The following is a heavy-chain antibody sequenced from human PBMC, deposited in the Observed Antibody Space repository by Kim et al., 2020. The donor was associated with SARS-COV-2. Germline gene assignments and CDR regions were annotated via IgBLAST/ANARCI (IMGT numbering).Heavy chain of an antibody. J-gene: IGHJ4*02. V-gene: IGHV3-43*01. D-gene: IGHD6-6*01. Sequence: SVKGRFTISRDNSKNSLYLQMNSLRTEDTALYYCAKDIAYSSSSPRYFDYWGQGTLVTVSS. CDR3: AKDIAYSSSSPRYFDY.